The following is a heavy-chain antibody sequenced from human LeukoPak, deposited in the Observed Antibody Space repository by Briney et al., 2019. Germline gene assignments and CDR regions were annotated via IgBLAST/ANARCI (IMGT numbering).Heavy chain of an antibody. J-gene: IGHJ4*02. D-gene: IGHD2-2*01. CDR1: GFTFDDHA. CDR3: AKDHCRRIGCYCFF. CDR2: ISWDSGST. V-gene: IGHV3-43D*04. Sequence: PGGSLRLSCAAYGFTFDDHAMHWVRQAPGKGLEWVSLISWDSGSTYYADSVRGRFTVSRDNNKNSLYLQMNSLSAEDTALYYWAKDHCRRIGCYCFFWGQGNLVTVSS.